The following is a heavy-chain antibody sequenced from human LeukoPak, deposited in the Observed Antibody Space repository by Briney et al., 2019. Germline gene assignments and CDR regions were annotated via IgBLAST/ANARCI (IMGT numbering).Heavy chain of an antibody. J-gene: IGHJ4*02. Sequence: GGSLRLSCAASGFTVSSNYMSWVRQAPGKGMEWVSVIYAGGSTYYADSVKGRFTISRDNSKNTLYLQMNSPRAEDTAVYCCANWTYYYHSSGYYWGQGTLVTVSS. D-gene: IGHD3-22*01. CDR2: IYAGGST. CDR1: GFTVSSNY. CDR3: ANWTYYYHSSGYY. V-gene: IGHV3-53*01.